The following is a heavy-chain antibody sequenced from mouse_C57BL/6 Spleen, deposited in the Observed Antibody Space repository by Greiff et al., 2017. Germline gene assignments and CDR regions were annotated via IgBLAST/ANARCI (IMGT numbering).Heavy chain of an antibody. J-gene: IGHJ3*01. CDR2: ISDGGSYT. D-gene: IGHD2-4*01. CDR1: GFTFSSYA. Sequence: EVMLVESGGGLVKPGGSLKLSCAASGFTFSSYAMSWVRQTPEKRLEWVATISDGGSYTYYPANVKGRFTISRDNAKNNLYLQRSHLKSEDTAMYYCARDRDYDGRGFAYWGQGTLVTVSA. V-gene: IGHV5-4*01. CDR3: ARDRDYDGRGFAY.